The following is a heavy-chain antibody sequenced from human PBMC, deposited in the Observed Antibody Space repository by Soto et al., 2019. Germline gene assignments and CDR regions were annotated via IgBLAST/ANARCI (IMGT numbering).Heavy chain of an antibody. CDR3: ARGRMVYAIPNAFDI. CDR2: IYTSGST. Sequence: SETLSLTCTVSGGSISSYYWSWIRQPAGKGLEWIGRIYTSGSTNYNPSLKSRVTMSVDTSKNQFSLKLSSVTAADTAVYYCARGRMVYAIPNAFDIWAPGTMVTVSS. D-gene: IGHD2-8*01. J-gene: IGHJ3*02. V-gene: IGHV4-4*07. CDR1: GGSISSYY.